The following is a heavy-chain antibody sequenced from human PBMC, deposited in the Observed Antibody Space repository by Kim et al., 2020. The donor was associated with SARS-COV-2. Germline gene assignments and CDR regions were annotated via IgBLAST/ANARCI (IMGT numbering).Heavy chain of an antibody. CDR3: ARRPVAARPGFDY. CDR1: GGSISSSSYY. J-gene: IGHJ4*02. CDR2: IYYSGST. V-gene: IGHV4-39*01. Sequence: SETLSLTCTVSGGSISSSSYYWGWIRQPPGKGLEWIGSIYYSGSTYYNPSLKSRVTISVDTSKNQFSLKLSSVTAADTAVYYCARRPVAARPGFDYWGQGTLVTVSS. D-gene: IGHD6-6*01.